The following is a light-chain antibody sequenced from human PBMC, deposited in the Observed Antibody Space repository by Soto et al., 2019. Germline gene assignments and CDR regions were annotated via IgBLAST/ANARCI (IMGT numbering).Light chain of an antibody. J-gene: IGLJ1*01. Sequence: QSLLTQPPSASGTPGQRLTISCSGSSSNIGINTVSWYQQLPGTAPKLLIYNNNQRPSGVPDRFSGSKSGTSASLAISGLQSEDEADYSCAAWDDSLNGLYVVGTCTKVTVL. CDR2: NNN. V-gene: IGLV1-44*01. CDR3: AAWDDSLNGLYV. CDR1: SSNIGINT.